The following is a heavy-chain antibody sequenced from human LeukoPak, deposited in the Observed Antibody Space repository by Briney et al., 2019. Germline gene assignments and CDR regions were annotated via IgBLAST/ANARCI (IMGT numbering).Heavy chain of an antibody. Sequence: GGSLRLSCAASGFTFSSYSMNWVRQAPGKGLEWVSSISSSSSYIYYADSVKGRFTISRDNAKNSLYLQMNSLRAEDTAVYYCARDSQYYYDFWSGQPMDVWGQGTTVTVSS. CDR1: GFTFSSYS. CDR2: ISSSSSYI. D-gene: IGHD3-3*01. V-gene: IGHV3-21*01. CDR3: ARDSQYYYDFWSGQPMDV. J-gene: IGHJ6*02.